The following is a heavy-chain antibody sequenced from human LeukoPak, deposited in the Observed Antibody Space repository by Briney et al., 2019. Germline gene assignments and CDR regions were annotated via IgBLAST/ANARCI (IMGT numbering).Heavy chain of an antibody. CDR2: IIPILGIA. D-gene: IGHD3-3*01. Sequence: ASVKVSCKASGVTFSSYAISWVRQAPGQGLEWMGRIIPILGIANYAQKFQGRVTITADKSTSTAYMELSSLRSEDTAVYYCARDRGIRFYFDYWGQGTLVTVSS. V-gene: IGHV1-69*04. CDR3: ARDRGIRFYFDY. CDR1: GVTFSSYA. J-gene: IGHJ4*02.